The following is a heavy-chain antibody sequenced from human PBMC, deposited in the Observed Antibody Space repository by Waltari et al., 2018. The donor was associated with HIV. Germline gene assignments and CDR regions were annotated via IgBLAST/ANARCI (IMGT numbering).Heavy chain of an antibody. CDR2: IYTGGST. CDR3: ASPDTTMVHGHYYFYHMDV. J-gene: IGHJ6*02. CDR1: GFTVSSNY. Sequence: EVQLVESGGGLVQPGGSVRLSCAASGFTVSSNYMSWVRQAPGKGLEWVSLIYTGGSTYYADSVKGRFTISRDNSKNTLYLQMNSLRAEDTAVYYCASPDTTMVHGHYYFYHMDVWGQGTTVTVSS. V-gene: IGHV3-66*01. D-gene: IGHD5-18*01.